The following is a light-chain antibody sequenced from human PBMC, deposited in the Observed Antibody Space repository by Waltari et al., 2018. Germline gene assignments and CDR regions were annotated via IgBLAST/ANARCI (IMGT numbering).Light chain of an antibody. Sequence: QSALTQPPSASGSPGQSITISCTGLSTHVEGYDPVFWYQQHPGKAPKLLIYEVTKRPSGVPDRFSGSKSDNTASLTVSGLQAEDEADYYCSSYAGGSSLMFGGGTKLTVL. J-gene: IGLJ3*02. CDR1: STHVEGYDP. V-gene: IGLV2-8*01. CDR2: EVT. CDR3: SSYAGGSSLM.